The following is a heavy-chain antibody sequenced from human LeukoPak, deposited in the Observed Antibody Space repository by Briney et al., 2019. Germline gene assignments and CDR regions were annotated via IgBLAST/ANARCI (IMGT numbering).Heavy chain of an antibody. V-gene: IGHV3-23*01. Sequence: GGSLRLSCAASGFTFGSYAMYWVRQAPGKGLEWVSGIFGSGGSAHYADSVKGRFTISKDNSKNTVYLQMDSLRAEDTATYYCAKTTTGYSSGRYPAWPIDYWGQGTLVTVSS. J-gene: IGHJ4*02. D-gene: IGHD2-15*01. CDR1: GFTFGSYA. CDR2: IFGSGGSA. CDR3: AKTTTGYSSGRYPAWPIDY.